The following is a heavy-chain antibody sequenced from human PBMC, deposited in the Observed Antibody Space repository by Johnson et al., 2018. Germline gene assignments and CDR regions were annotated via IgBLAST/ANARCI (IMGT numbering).Heavy chain of an antibody. J-gene: IGHJ6*02. Sequence: VQLVQSGGGLVQPGGSLRLSCAASGFSFSSYDMHWVRQGTGKGLEWVSYIGRAGDTYYQGSVKGRFTISREKAKNSLYLQMNSLTAGDTAVYYCVRDQSGWGMDVWGQGTTVTVSS. CDR3: VRDQSGWGMDV. D-gene: IGHD3-3*01. CDR2: IGRAGDT. V-gene: IGHV3-13*01. CDR1: GFSFSSYD.